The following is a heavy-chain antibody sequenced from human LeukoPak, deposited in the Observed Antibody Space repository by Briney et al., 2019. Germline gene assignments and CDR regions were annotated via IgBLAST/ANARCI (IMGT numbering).Heavy chain of an antibody. V-gene: IGHV1-18*01. J-gene: IGHJ5*02. D-gene: IGHD3-22*01. CDR3: ARSLGDYYDSSGYPLPWFDP. CDR2: ISAYNGST. Sequence: ASVKVSCKASGYTFTSYGISWVRQAPGQGLEWMGWISAYNGSTNYAQKLQGRVTMTTDTSTSTAYMELRSLGSDDTAVYYCARSLGDYYDSSGYPLPWFDPWGQGTLVTVSS. CDR1: GYTFTSYG.